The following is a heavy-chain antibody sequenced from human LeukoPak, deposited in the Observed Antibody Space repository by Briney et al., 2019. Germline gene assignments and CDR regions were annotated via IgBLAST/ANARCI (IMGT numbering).Heavy chain of an antibody. CDR2: IYHTGST. CDR1: GGSISSYY. V-gene: IGHV4-59*01. CDR3: ARTSATAGLDY. D-gene: IGHD6-25*01. Sequence: SETLSLTCTVSGGSISSYYWSWIRQPPGKGLEWIGYIYHTGSTSYNPSLKSRVTISIDMSKNQFSLKLSSVTAADTALYYCARTSATAGLDYWGQGSLVTVSS. J-gene: IGHJ4*02.